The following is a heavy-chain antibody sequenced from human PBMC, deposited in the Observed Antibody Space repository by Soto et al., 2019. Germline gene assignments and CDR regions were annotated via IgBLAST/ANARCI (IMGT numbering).Heavy chain of an antibody. CDR3: ARAIVVVPAAISHGMDV. Sequence: PGESLKISCKGSGYSFTSYWISWVRQMPGKGLEWMGRIDPSDSYTNYSPSFQGHVTISADKSISTAYLQWSSLKASDTAMYYFARAIVVVPAAISHGMDVWGQGTTVTVSS. CDR1: GYSFTSYW. D-gene: IGHD2-2*01. CDR2: IDPSDSYT. V-gene: IGHV5-10-1*01. J-gene: IGHJ6*02.